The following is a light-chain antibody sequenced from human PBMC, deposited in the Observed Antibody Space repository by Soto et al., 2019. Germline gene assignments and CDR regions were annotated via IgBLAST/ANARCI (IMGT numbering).Light chain of an antibody. V-gene: IGKV1-5*01. CDR1: QSIGHW. CDR2: AAS. J-gene: IGKJ1*01. CDR3: QQSNSYSRS. Sequence: DIQMTQAPSTLSASIVDRVIITCRASQSIGHWLAWYQQKPGKAPQRLIYAASSLQSGVPSRFSGRGSGTEFTLTISSLQPDDFATYYCQQSNSYSRSFGQGTKVDIK.